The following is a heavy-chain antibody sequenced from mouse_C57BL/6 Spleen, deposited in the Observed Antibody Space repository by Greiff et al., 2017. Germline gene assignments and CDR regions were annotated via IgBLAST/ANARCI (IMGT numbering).Heavy chain of an antibody. CDR1: GYTFTSYW. D-gene: IGHD1-1*01. V-gene: IGHV1-72*01. CDR3: ATHYYGSSYEDYYAMDY. J-gene: IGHJ4*01. Sequence: VQLQQPGAELVKPGASVKLSCKASGYTFTSYWMHWVKQRPGRGLEWIGRIDPNSGGTKYNEKFKSKATLTVDKPSSTAYMQLSSLTSEDSAVYYCATHYYGSSYEDYYAMDYWGQGTSVTVSS. CDR2: IDPNSGGT.